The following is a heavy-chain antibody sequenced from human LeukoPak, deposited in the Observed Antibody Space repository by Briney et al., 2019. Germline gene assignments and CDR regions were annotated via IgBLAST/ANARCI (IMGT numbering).Heavy chain of an antibody. J-gene: IGHJ6*03. CDR3: ARGSSWGLYYYYMDV. Sequence: ASVKVSCKASGYTFTGYYMHWVRQAPGQGPEWMGWINPNSGGTNYAQKFQGRVTMTRDTSISTAYMELSRLRSDDTAVYYCARGSSWGLYYYYMDVWGKGTTVTISS. CDR2: INPNSGGT. D-gene: IGHD6-13*01. CDR1: GYTFTGYY. V-gene: IGHV1-2*02.